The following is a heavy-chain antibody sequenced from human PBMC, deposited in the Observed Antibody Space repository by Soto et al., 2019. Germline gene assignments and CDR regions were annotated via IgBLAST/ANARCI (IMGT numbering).Heavy chain of an antibody. Sequence: QVQLVQSGAEEKKPGASVKVSCKASGYTFTNYAMHWVRQAPGQRLEWMAWINAGNGNTKYSQKFQGRVTITRDTSASTAYMELSSLRSEDTAVYYCARVSGYYLPDYWGQGTLVTVSS. V-gene: IGHV1-3*05. CDR3: ARVSGYYLPDY. J-gene: IGHJ4*02. CDR2: INAGNGNT. CDR1: GYTFTNYA. D-gene: IGHD5-12*01.